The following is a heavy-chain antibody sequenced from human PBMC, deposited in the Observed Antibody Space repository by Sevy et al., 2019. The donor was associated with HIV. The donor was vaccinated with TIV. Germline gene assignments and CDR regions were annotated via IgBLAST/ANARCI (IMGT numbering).Heavy chain of an antibody. CDR1: GYTFTGDY. CDR3: ARDGGGGTTNSGMDV. CDR2: VYPNSGGT. J-gene: IGHJ6*02. D-gene: IGHD1-7*01. V-gene: IGHV1-2*06. Sequence: ASVKVSCKASGYTFTGDYLHWVRQAPGQGLEWMGRVYPNSGGTNYAQKFQGRVTMTRDTSISTAHMVLSRLGSDDTAVYYCARDGGGGTTNSGMDVWGQGTTVTVSS.